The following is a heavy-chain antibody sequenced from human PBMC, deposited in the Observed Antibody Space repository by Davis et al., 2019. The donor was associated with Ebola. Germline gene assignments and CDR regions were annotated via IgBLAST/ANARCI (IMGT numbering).Heavy chain of an antibody. CDR1: GGSISSGGYY. J-gene: IGHJ6*02. D-gene: IGHD2-15*01. V-gene: IGHV4-31*03. CDR3: ARARVVVVAATEVYYNYGMDV. CDR2: IYYSGST. Sequence: SETLSLTCTVSGGSISSGGYYWSWIRQHPGKGLEWIGYIYYSGSTYYNPSLKSRVTISVDTSKNQFSLKLSSVTAADTAVYYCARARVVVVAATEVYYNYGMDVWGQGTTVTVSS.